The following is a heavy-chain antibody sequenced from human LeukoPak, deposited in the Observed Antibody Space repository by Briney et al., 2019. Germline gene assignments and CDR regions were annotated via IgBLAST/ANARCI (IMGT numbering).Heavy chain of an antibody. CDR2: IYYSGST. D-gene: IGHD2/OR15-2a*01. CDR1: GGTISSYY. Sequence: SETLSLTCTVSGGTISSYYWSWIRQPPGKGLEWIGYIYYSGSTNYNPSLKSRVTISVDTSKNQFSLKLSSVTAADTAVHYCARHQRGLGISYYGMDVWGQGTTVTVSS. CDR3: ARHQRGLGISYYGMDV. V-gene: IGHV4-59*08. J-gene: IGHJ6*02.